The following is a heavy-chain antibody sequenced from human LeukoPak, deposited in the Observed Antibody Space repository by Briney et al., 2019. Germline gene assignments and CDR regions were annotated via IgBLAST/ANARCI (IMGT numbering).Heavy chain of an antibody. CDR3: ARDAKQWLSYFDY. CDR2: IYTSGST. Sequence: SETLSLTCTVSGGSISSYYWSWVRQPAGKGLEWIGRIYTSGSTNYNPSLKSRVTISVDKSKNQFSLKLSSVTAADTAVYYCARDAKQWLSYFDYWGQGTLVTVSS. J-gene: IGHJ4*02. CDR1: GGSISSYY. V-gene: IGHV4-4*07. D-gene: IGHD6-19*01.